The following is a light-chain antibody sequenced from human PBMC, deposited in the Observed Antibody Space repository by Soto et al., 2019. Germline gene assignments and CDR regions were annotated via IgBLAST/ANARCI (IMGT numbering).Light chain of an antibody. Sequence: EIVLTQSPATLSLSPGERATLSCRASQSVSNFLAWYQQKPGQAPRLLIYEASNRATGIPARFSGSGSGTDFTLTISSLEPEDFAVYFCQQRSNWQTFGQGPKVEIK. V-gene: IGKV3-11*01. CDR1: QSVSNF. CDR2: EAS. J-gene: IGKJ1*01. CDR3: QQRSNWQT.